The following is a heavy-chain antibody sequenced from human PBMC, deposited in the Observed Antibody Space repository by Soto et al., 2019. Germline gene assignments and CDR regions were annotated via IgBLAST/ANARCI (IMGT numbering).Heavy chain of an antibody. Sequence: SETLSLTCTVSRGSVSSGSYYWTWIRQPPGKGLEWIGYIYYSGSTNYNPSLKSRVTISVDTSKNQFSLKLSSVTAADTAVYYCAREPPRSFRWGNWFDPWGQGTLVTVSS. CDR1: RGSVSSGSYY. V-gene: IGHV4-61*01. CDR3: AREPPRSFRWGNWFDP. J-gene: IGHJ5*02. CDR2: IYYSGST. D-gene: IGHD1-26*01.